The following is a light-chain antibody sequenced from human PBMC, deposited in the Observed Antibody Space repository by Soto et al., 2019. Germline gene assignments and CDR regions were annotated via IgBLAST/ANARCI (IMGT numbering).Light chain of an antibody. CDR3: QQYGSSGT. CDR2: GAS. CDR1: QSVSNNY. V-gene: IGKV3-20*01. Sequence: EILLTQSPGTLSLSPGERATLSWRASQSVSNNYLAWYQQKPCQAPRLLIYGASNRATGIPDRLSGSGSGTEFTLTISRMEPEDFAVYYCQQYGSSGTFGQGTKVDIK. J-gene: IGKJ1*01.